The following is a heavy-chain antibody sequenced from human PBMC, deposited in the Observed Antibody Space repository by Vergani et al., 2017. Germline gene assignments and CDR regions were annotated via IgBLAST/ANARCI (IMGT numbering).Heavy chain of an antibody. J-gene: IGHJ4*02. CDR3: ASPVWHGVCGKFDN. CDR2: VYHRGAI. V-gene: IGHV4-38-2*01. D-gene: IGHD2-8*01. CDR1: GISISQTYH. Sequence: HVLLQGSSPGLVKPSETLSLTCVVSGISISQTYHWAWIRQTPGKGLEWIGSVYHRGAISYNPSPVSRVTISVDTSSNELSLKLTSVTAADAAVYYCASPVWHGVCGKFDNWGQGTLVTVSS.